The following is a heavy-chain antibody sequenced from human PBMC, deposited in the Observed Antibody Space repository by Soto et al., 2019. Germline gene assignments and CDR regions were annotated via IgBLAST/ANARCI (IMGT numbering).Heavy chain of an antibody. V-gene: IGHV4-31*03. D-gene: IGHD3-10*01. CDR2: IYYSGST. CDR1: GGSISSGGYY. CDR3: ARGNGSGKNYYYYGMDV. J-gene: IGHJ6*02. Sequence: SETLSLTCTVSGGSISSGGYYWSWIRQHPGKGLEWIGYIYYSGSTYYNPSLKSRVTISVDTSKNQFSLKLSSVTAADTAVYYCARGNGSGKNYYYYGMDVWGQGTTVTVSS.